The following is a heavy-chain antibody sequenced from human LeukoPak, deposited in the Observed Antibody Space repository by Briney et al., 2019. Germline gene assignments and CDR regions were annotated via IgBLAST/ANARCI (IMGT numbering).Heavy chain of an antibody. V-gene: IGHV1-46*01. CDR1: GYTFTSNY. CDR3: ARAGVRSRYSSGWEYYFDY. D-gene: IGHD6-19*01. Sequence: ASVKVSCKAFGYTFTSNYMHWVRQAPGQGPEWMGVISPSGGSTTYAQKFQGRVTITRDTSASTAYMELSSLRSEDMAVYYCARAGVRSRYSSGWEYYFDYWGQGTLVTVSS. J-gene: IGHJ4*02. CDR2: ISPSGGST.